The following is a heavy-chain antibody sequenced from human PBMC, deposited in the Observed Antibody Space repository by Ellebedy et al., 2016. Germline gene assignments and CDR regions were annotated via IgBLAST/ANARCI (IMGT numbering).Heavy chain of an antibody. CDR3: YYGHYSGS. CDR2: ISGGGDIT. V-gene: IGHV3-23*01. J-gene: IGHJ4*02. Sequence: GESLKISXAASGFMFRSFFMSWVRQAPGGGLEWVSTISGGGDITVSADSVKGRFTISRDNSRNTLYLQMNSLRAEDTAVYYCYYGHYSGSWGQGTLVTVSS. D-gene: IGHD4-17*01. CDR1: GFMFRSFF.